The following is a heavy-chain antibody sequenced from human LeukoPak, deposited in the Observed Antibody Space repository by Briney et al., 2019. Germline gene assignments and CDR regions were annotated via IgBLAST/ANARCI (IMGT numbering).Heavy chain of an antibody. J-gene: IGHJ3*02. Sequence: SGGSLRLSCAASGFTFSSYAMSWVRQAPGKGLKWVSAISGSGGSTYYADSVKGRFTISRDNSKNTLYLQMNSLRAEDTAVYYCAKDRPKYYYDSSGYPDVAFDIWGQGTMVTVSS. CDR1: GFTFSSYA. V-gene: IGHV3-23*01. D-gene: IGHD3-22*01. CDR3: AKDRPKYYYDSSGYPDVAFDI. CDR2: ISGSGGST.